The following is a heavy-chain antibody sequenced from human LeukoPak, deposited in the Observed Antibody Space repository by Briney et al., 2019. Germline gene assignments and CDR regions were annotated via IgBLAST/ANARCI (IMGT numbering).Heavy chain of an antibody. CDR1: GFTFSSCS. J-gene: IGHJ4*02. CDR2: ISSSSSYI. V-gene: IGHV3-21*01. D-gene: IGHD6-6*01. CDR3: ARGPYSSSWGFFDY. Sequence: PGGSLRLSCAASGFTFSSCSMNWVRQAPGKGLEWVSSISSSSSYIYYADSVKGRFTISRDNAKNSLYLQMNSLRAEDTAVYYCARGPYSSSWGFFDYWGQGTLVTVSS.